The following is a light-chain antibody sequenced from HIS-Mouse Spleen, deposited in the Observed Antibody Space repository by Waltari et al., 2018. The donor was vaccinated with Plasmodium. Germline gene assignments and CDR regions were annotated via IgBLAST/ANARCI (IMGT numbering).Light chain of an antibody. CDR1: ALPKKY. J-gene: IGLJ3*02. Sequence: SYELTQPPSVSVSPGQTARITCSGDALPKKYAYWYQQKSGQAPVLVLYEESKRPSGIPERCSGSSSGTMATLTISGAQVEDEADYYCYSTDSSGNHRVFGGGTKLTVL. CDR2: EES. V-gene: IGLV3-10*01. CDR3: YSTDSSGNHRV.